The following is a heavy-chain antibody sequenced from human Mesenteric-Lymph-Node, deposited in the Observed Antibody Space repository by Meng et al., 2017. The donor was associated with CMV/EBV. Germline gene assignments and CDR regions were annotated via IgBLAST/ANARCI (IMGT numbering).Heavy chain of an antibody. D-gene: IGHD6-13*01. Sequence: GGSLRLSCAVSGFTFSRNWMYWVRQAPGKGLVWVSRVNSDGSNTNYADSVKGRFTISRDNAKNTLYLQMNSLRAEDTAVYYCARVVAAADYWGQGTLVTVSS. CDR3: ARVVAAADY. CDR2: VNSDGSNT. V-gene: IGHV3-74*01. J-gene: IGHJ4*02. CDR1: GFTFSRNW.